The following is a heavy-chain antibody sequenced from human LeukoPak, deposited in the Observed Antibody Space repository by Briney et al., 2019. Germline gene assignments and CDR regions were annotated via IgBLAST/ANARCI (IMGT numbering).Heavy chain of an antibody. J-gene: IGHJ4*02. D-gene: IGHD3-10*01. CDR1: GYTSTSYG. V-gene: IGHV1-18*01. CDR2: ISGYNGKT. CDR3: ARGLWFGDESPPYFDY. Sequence: ASVKVSCTASGYTSTSYGISWVRQAPGQGLEWMGWISGYNGKTNYAQKLQGRVTMTTDTSTSTAYMELRSLRSDDTAVYYCARGLWFGDESPPYFDYWGQGILVTVSS.